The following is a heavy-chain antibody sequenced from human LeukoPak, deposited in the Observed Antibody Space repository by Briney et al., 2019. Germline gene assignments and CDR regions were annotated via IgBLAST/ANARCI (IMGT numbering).Heavy chain of an antibody. CDR1: GFTFSSYW. Sequence: GSLRLSCAASGFTFSSYWMSWVRQAPGKGLEWVANIKQDGSEKYYVDSVKGRFTISRDNAKNSLYLQMNSLRAEDTAVYYCASFEDTAMAVKEDYWGQGTLVTVSS. CDR2: IKQDGSEK. D-gene: IGHD5-18*01. CDR3: ASFEDTAMAVKEDY. J-gene: IGHJ4*02. V-gene: IGHV3-7*01.